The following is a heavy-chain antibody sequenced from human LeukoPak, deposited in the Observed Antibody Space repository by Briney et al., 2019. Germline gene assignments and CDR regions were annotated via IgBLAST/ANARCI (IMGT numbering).Heavy chain of an antibody. V-gene: IGHV4-59*08. CDR2: IYYSGST. CDR3: ARHGSYGDAFDI. Sequence: PSETLSLTCTVSGGSISSYYWSWIRQPPGKGLEWIGYIYYSGSTNYNPSLKSRVTISVDTSKNQFSLKLSSVTAADTAVYYCARHGSYGDAFDIWGQGTMVTVSS. CDR1: GGSISSYY. J-gene: IGHJ3*02. D-gene: IGHD3-10*01.